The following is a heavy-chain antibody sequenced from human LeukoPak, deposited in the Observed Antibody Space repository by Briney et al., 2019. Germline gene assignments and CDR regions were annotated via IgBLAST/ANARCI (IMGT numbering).Heavy chain of an antibody. CDR1: GGTFSSYA. CDR2: IIPIFGTA. V-gene: IGHV1-69*05. D-gene: IGHD2-2*01. CDR3: ARMGCSSTSCPGGLYYYYMDV. J-gene: IGHJ6*03. Sequence: GASVKVSCKASGGTFSSYAISWVRQAPGQGLEWMGGIIPIFGTANYAQKLQGRVTITTDESTSTAYMELSSLRSEDTAVYYCARMGCSSTSCPGGLYYYYMDVWGKGTTVTVSS.